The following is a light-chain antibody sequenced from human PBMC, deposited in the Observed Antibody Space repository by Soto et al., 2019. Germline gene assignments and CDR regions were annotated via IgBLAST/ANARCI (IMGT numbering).Light chain of an antibody. CDR3: NSYTSSNTYV. Sequence: QSALNQPPSVSGSPGQSVTISCTGTSSDVGSYNRVSWYQQPPGTAPKLMIYEVSNRPSGVPDRFSGSKSGNTASLTISGLQPEDEADYYCNSYTSSNTYVFGTGTKVTVL. V-gene: IGLV2-18*02. J-gene: IGLJ1*01. CDR2: EVS. CDR1: SSDVGSYNR.